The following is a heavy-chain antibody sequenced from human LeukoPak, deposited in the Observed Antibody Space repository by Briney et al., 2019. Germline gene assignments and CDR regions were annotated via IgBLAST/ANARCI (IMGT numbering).Heavy chain of an antibody. V-gene: IGHV4-59*01. CDR2: IYYSGST. J-gene: IGHJ6*03. CDR3: ARITWTYYYYYYMDV. Sequence: SETLSLTCTVSGGSISSYHWSWIRQPPGKGLEWIGYIYYSGSTNYNPSLKSRVTISVDTSKNQFSLKLSSVTAADTAVYYCARITWTYYYYYYMDVWGKGTTVTVSS. D-gene: IGHD3-10*01. CDR1: GGSISSYH.